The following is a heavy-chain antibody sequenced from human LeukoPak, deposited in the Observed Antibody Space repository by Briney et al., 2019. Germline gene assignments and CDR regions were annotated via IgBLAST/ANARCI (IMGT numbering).Heavy chain of an antibody. D-gene: IGHD3-22*01. CDR3: ATNYETSRPLDP. CDR1: EFIFSAYS. J-gene: IGHJ5*02. Sequence: PGGSLRLSCAASEFIFSAYSMNWVRQAPGKGLEWVSYISSSSSTIYYADSVKGRFTVSRDNAKNSLYLQMNSLRAEDTAVYYCATNYETSRPLDPWGQGTLVTVSS. V-gene: IGHV3-48*04. CDR2: ISSSSSTI.